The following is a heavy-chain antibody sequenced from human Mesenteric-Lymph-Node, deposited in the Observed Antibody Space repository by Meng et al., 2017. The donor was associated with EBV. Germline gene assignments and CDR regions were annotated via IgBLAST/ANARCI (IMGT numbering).Heavy chain of an antibody. V-gene: IGHV4-61*08. Sequence: LEDPVPGRSRPSETLCLTCPGSGDCLRSGDYFWTWIRLPPGKGLGWMEKSHSSGDTKYNPILESRVTIIVDTSKNQFSLKLSSVTAADTAMDYCARVQWLHTQGLLYVPWGQGTLVTVSS. CDR1: GDCLRSGDYF. CDR2: SHSSGDT. CDR3: ARVQWLHTQGLLYVP. D-gene: IGHD6-19*01. J-gene: IGHJ5*02.